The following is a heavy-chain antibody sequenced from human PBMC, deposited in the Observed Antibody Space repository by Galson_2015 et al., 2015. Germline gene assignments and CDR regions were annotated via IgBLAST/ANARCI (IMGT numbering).Heavy chain of an antibody. Sequence: SVKVSCKASGYTFTCNYIHWVRQAPGNGLEWMGIIRTSGGSTRYAQKFQGRVTMTRDTYKITVYMELSSLRSEDTAVYYSVRKEVAGVFFDYWGQGTLVTVSS. J-gene: IGHJ4*02. CDR2: IRTSGGST. CDR3: VRKEVAGVFFDY. D-gene: IGHD6-19*01. V-gene: IGHV1-46*01. CDR1: GYTFTCNY.